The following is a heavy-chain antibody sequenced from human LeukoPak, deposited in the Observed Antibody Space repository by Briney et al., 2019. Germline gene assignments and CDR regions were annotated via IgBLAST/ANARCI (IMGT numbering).Heavy chain of an antibody. D-gene: IGHD3-10*02. J-gene: IGHJ6*04. CDR2: ISGSGGMT. V-gene: IGHV3-23*01. Sequence: PGGSLRLSCAGAGFTFSSFAMSWVRQAPGKGLEWVSAISGSGGMTYSADSVKGRFTISRDNSKNTLYVQMNSLRAEDTAVYYCAELGITMIGGVWGKGTTVTISS. CDR1: GFTFSSFA. CDR3: AELGITMIGGV.